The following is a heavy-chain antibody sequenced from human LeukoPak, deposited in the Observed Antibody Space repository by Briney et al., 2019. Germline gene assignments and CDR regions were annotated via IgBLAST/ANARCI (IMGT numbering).Heavy chain of an antibody. D-gene: IGHD6-13*01. Sequence: GGSLRLSCAASGFTFSSYSMDWVRQAPGKGLEWVSSISSSSSYIYYADSVKGRFTISRDNAKNSLYLQMNSLRAEDTAVYYCARDVAAAGYPDYWGQGTLVTVSS. CDR2: ISSSSSYI. CDR3: ARDVAAAGYPDY. J-gene: IGHJ4*02. CDR1: GFTFSSYS. V-gene: IGHV3-21*01.